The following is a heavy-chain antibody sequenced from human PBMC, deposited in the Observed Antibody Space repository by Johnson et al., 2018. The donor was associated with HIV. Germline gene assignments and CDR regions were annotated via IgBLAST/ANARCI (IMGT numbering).Heavy chain of an antibody. Sequence: QVKLVESGGGVVQPGRSLRLSCAASGFTFSSYAMHWVRQAPGKGLEWVAVISYDGSNKYYADSVKGRFTISRDNSKNTLYLQMNSLRAEDTAVYYCAKDSHSSGWSAFDIWGQGTMVTVSS. J-gene: IGHJ3*02. CDR3: AKDSHSSGWSAFDI. CDR2: ISYDGSNK. D-gene: IGHD6-19*01. V-gene: IGHV3-30-3*01. CDR1: GFTFSSYA.